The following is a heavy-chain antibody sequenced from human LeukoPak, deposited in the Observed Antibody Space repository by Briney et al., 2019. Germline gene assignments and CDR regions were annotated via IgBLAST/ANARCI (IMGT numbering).Heavy chain of an antibody. CDR1: GGSLSSADSY. CDR3: ARLGYNDYVNY. Sequence: SQTLSLTCTVSGGSLSSADSYWSSIRQPPGKGLEWIGYIFYSGNSYYNPSLKSRLTISVDTSKNQFSLKLSSVTAADTAMYYCARLGYNDYVNYWGQGTLVTVSS. J-gene: IGHJ4*02. V-gene: IGHV4-30-4*01. CDR2: IFYSGNS. D-gene: IGHD5-12*01.